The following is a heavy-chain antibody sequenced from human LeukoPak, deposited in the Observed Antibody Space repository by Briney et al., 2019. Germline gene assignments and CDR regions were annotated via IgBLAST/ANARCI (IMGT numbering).Heavy chain of an antibody. CDR3: VKGVRMGVTSAFDI. D-gene: IGHD1-26*01. CDR1: GFTFTDYW. Sequence: GGSLRLSCAVSGFTFTDYWMNWVRQAPGKGLEWVASIRQDGGEKSYVDSVKGRFTISRDNAKNSLYLQMNSLRAEDTAVYYCVKGVRMGVTSAFDIWGQGTMVTVSS. V-gene: IGHV3-7*03. J-gene: IGHJ3*02. CDR2: IRQDGGEK.